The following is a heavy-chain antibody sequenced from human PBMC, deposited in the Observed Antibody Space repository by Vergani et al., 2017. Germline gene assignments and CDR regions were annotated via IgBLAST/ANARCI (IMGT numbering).Heavy chain of an antibody. CDR1: EYSFGNYW. CDR2: IYPADSDT. CDR3: ARHTTYTDS. V-gene: IGHV5-51*01. Sequence: EVELVQSGPEMRKPGESLKISCKGSEYSFGNYWIGSVRQMPGKVLEWMGIIYPADSDTRYSPSFQGQVTISADKSFSTAFLQWDSLKASDTALYYCARHTTYTDSWGQGTLVTVSS. J-gene: IGHJ4*02. D-gene: IGHD1-1*01.